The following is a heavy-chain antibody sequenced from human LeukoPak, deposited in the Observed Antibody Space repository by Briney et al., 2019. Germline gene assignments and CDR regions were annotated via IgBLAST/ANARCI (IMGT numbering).Heavy chain of an antibody. CDR1: GFTVSSYW. Sequence: GGSLRLSCAASGFTVSSYWMHWVRQGPGKGLVWVSRINSDGSSTSYADSVKGRFTISRDDAKNTLHLQMNSLRADDTAVYYCARVGEVGNWYFDLWGRGTPVSVSS. CDR3: ARVGEVGNWYFDL. V-gene: IGHV3-74*01. D-gene: IGHD7-27*01. CDR2: INSDGSST. J-gene: IGHJ2*01.